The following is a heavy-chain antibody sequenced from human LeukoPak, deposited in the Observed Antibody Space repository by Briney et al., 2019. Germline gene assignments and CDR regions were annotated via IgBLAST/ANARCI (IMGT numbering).Heavy chain of an antibody. D-gene: IGHD3-22*01. CDR1: GGTFSSYA. CDR2: IIPILGIA. V-gene: IGHV1-69*04. Sequence: SVKVSCKASGGTFSSYAISWVRQAPGQGLEWMGRIIPILGIANYAQKFQGRVAITADKSTSTAYMELSSLRSEDTAVYYCARDRYYDSSGYNDYWGQGTLVTVSS. J-gene: IGHJ4*02. CDR3: ARDRYYDSSGYNDY.